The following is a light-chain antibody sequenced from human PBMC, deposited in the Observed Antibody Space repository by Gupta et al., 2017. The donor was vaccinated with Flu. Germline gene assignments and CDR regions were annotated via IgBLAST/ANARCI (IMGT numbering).Light chain of an antibody. CDR2: GAS. J-gene: IGKJ2*01. CDR1: QSVSNNY. V-gene: IGKV3-20*01. CDR3: QQFGSSPYT. Sequence: GTLSLSPGERVTLSCRASQSVSNNYLAWYQQKLGQPPRLLIYGASNRATGIPDRFSGSGSGTDFTLTISRLEPEDFVVYYCQQFGSSPYTFGQESKLEIK.